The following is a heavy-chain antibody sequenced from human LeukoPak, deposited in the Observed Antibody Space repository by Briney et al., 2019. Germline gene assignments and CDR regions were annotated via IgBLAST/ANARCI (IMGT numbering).Heavy chain of an antibody. Sequence: ASVKVSCKASGYTFTSYGISWVRQAPGQGLEWMGWISAYNGNTNYAQKFQGRVTMTMDTSINTAYMELNRLRSDDTAVYYCARGGKSELGTCDFWGQGTLVTVSA. CDR3: ARGGKSELGTCDF. CDR1: GYTFTSYG. D-gene: IGHD7-27*01. CDR2: ISAYNGNT. V-gene: IGHV1-18*01. J-gene: IGHJ4*02.